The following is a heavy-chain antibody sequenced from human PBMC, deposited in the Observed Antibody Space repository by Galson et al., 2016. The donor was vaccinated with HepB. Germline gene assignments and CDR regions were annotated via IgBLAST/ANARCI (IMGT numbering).Heavy chain of an antibody. Sequence: TLSLTCTVSGDSISSGANYWSWIRQHPGKVLEWIGYIYYSGSTYYNPSLKSRVTISVDTSKNQFSLKLSSVTAADTAVYYCARVRDCTSTNCYCFDPWGQGTLVTVSS. D-gene: IGHD2-2*01. CDR2: IYYSGST. J-gene: IGHJ5*02. V-gene: IGHV4-31*03. CDR3: ARVRDCTSTNCYCFDP. CDR1: GDSISSGANY.